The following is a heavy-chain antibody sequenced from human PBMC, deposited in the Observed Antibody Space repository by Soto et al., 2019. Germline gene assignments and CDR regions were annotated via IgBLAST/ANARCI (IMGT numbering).Heavy chain of an antibody. CDR1: EFTFDDYA. J-gene: IGHJ4*02. CDR2: ISWSSVYT. Sequence: EVQLVESGGGLVHPCRSLRLSCAASEFTFDDYAMHWVRQAPGKGLEWVAFISWSSVYTGYADSVKGRFTISRDYAKNSLYLEMNRLRPEDTALYYCVKDKSRGGEASTYYFDFWGQGNLVTVSS. V-gene: IGHV3-9*01. CDR3: VKDKSRGGEASTYYFDF. D-gene: IGHD2-21*01.